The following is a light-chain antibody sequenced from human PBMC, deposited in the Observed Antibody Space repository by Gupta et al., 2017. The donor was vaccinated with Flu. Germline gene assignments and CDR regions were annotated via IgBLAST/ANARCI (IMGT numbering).Light chain of an antibody. J-gene: IGKJ4*01. Sequence: GDRVTLTCRTNQTISTYLTWYQQKPGEAPHLLIYGAFFLRSGVPSRFSGSGSETEFSLTISALQPEDYAIYYCQQSDTSPPTFGAGTKVEI. CDR1: QTISTY. CDR2: GAF. V-gene: IGKV1-39*01. CDR3: QQSDTSPPT.